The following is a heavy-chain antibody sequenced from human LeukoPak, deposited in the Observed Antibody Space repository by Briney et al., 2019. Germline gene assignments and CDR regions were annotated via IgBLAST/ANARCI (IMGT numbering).Heavy chain of an antibody. J-gene: IGHJ1*01. CDR3: ARGYRTVGAIEYFQH. D-gene: IGHD1-26*01. Sequence: GASVKVSCKASGYTFTGYYMHWVRQAPGQGLEWVGRINPNSGGTNYAQKFQGRVTMTRDTSISTAYMELSRLRSDDTAVYYCARGYRTVGAIEYFQHWGQGTLVTVSS. CDR1: GYTFTGYY. V-gene: IGHV1-2*06. CDR2: INPNSGGT.